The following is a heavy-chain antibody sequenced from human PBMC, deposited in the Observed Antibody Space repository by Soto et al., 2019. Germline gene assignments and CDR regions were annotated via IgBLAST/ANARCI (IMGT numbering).Heavy chain of an antibody. V-gene: IGHV1-18*01. CDR3: ARDGQYYDFWSGYYPTPGP. D-gene: IGHD3-3*01. J-gene: IGHJ5*02. CDR1: GYTFTSYG. Sequence: ASVKVSCKASGYTFTSYGISWVRQAPGQGLEWMGWISAYNGNTNYAQKLQGRVIMTTDTSTSTAYMELRSLRSDDTAVYYCARDGQYYDFWSGYYPTPGPWGQGTLVTVSS. CDR2: ISAYNGNT.